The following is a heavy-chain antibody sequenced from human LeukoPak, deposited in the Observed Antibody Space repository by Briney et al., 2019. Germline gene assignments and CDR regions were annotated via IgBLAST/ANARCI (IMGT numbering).Heavy chain of an antibody. V-gene: IGHV3-53*01. CDR2: IYSDGST. CDR3: ARAGSSSKQYYFDS. D-gene: IGHD6-13*01. CDR1: GFTVNSNY. J-gene: IGHJ4*02. Sequence: GGSLRLSCAASGFTVNSNYMSWVRQAPGKGLEWVSVIYSDGSTYYADSVKGRFTISRDNPKNTLYPQMNSLRAEDTAVYYCARAGSSSKQYYFDSWGQGTLVTVSS.